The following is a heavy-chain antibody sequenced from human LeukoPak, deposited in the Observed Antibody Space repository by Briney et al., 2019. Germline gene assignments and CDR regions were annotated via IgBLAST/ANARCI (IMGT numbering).Heavy chain of an antibody. CDR3: ARWAGLCTTNNCYNPFDY. D-gene: IGHD2-2*02. CDR2: IIPIFGTT. J-gene: IGHJ4*02. CDR1: GGTFSSYT. Sequence: ASVKVSCKASGGTFSSYTVSWVRQAPGQGLEWMGGIIPIFGTTTFAQKFQGRVTIITDASTSTVYMELSSLRSEDTAVYYCARWAGLCTTNNCYNPFDYWGQGTLVTVSS. V-gene: IGHV1-69*05.